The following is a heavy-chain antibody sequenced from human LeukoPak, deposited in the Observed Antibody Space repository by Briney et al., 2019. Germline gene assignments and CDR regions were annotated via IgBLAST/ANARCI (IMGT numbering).Heavy chain of an antibody. CDR2: INHIGST. J-gene: IGHJ4*02. CDR1: GGSFSGYY. D-gene: IGHD3-22*01. Sequence: SETLSLTCAVYGGSFSGYYWSWIRQPPGKGLEWIGEINHIGSTNYNPSLKSRVTLSVDTSKNQFSLKLSSVTAADTAVYYCARGRGYYDSSGYYWGQGTLVTVSS. CDR3: ARGRGYYDSSGYY. V-gene: IGHV4-34*01.